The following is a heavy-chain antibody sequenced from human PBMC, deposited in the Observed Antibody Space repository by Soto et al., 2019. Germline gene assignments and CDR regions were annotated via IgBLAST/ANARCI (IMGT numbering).Heavy chain of an antibody. D-gene: IGHD3-3*01. Sequence: GGSLRLSCTASGFTFISYAMHWVRQAPGKGLEWVAVISYDGSNKYYADSVKGRFTISRDNSKNTLYLQMNSLRAEDTAVYYCARRDSGPRRFLEYFDYWGQGTLVTVSS. J-gene: IGHJ4*02. CDR3: ARRDSGPRRFLEYFDY. CDR1: GFTFISYA. CDR2: ISYDGSNK. V-gene: IGHV3-30-3*01.